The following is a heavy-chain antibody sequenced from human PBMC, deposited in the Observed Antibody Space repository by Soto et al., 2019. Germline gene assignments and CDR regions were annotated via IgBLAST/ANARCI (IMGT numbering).Heavy chain of an antibody. CDR2: ISSTGSTI. CDR1: GFTFSSYE. D-gene: IGHD3-3*01. Sequence: EVQLVESGGGLVQPGGSLRLSCAASGFTFSSYEMNWVRQAPGKGLEWVSYISSTGSTIYYADSVKGRFTISRDNAKNSLYLQMNSLRAEDTAVHYCAGELDDAFDIRGQGTMVTVSS. J-gene: IGHJ3*02. CDR3: AGELDDAFDI. V-gene: IGHV3-48*03.